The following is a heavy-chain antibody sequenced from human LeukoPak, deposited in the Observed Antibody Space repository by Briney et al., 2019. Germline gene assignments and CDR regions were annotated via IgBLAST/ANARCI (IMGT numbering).Heavy chain of an antibody. D-gene: IGHD1-1*01. V-gene: IGHV1-2*02. J-gene: IGHJ4*02. Sequence: ASVKVSCKASGYTFTGYNMHWVRQAPGQGLEWMGWIHPNSGGTKYAQKFQGRVTMTRDTSISTAYMELSSLRSDDTAVYYCVRDVHNRNDDCWGLGTLVTVSS. CDR3: VRDVHNRNDDC. CDR1: GYTFTGYN. CDR2: IHPNSGGT.